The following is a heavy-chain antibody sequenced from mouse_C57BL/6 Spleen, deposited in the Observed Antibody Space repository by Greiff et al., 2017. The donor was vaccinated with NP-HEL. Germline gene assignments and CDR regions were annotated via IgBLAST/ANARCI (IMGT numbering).Heavy chain of an antibody. Sequence: VQLQQSGAELVRPGSSVKLSCKASGYTFTRYWMDWVKQRPGQGLEWIGKIYPSDSENHYNQKFKDKATLTVDKSSSTAYMQLSSLTSEDSAVYYCARSGYGSLYYFDYWGQGTTLTVSS. CDR3: ARSGYGSLYYFDY. J-gene: IGHJ2*01. V-gene: IGHV1-61*01. CDR1: GYTFTRYW. D-gene: IGHD1-1*01. CDR2: IYPSDSEN.